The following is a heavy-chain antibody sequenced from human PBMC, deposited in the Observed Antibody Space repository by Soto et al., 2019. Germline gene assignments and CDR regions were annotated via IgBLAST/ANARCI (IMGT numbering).Heavy chain of an antibody. CDR3: ASSSSFFPSTFDY. V-gene: IGHV3-23*01. CDR1: GFTFSSYA. CDR2: IIGSGGST. J-gene: IGHJ4*02. Sequence: GGSLRLSCAASGFTFSSYAMSWVRQAPGKVLEWVLAIIGSGGSTYYADSVKGRFTISIDNSKNTLYLQMNSLRAEDTAVYYCASSSSFFPSTFDYWGQGTLVTVSS. D-gene: IGHD6-6*01.